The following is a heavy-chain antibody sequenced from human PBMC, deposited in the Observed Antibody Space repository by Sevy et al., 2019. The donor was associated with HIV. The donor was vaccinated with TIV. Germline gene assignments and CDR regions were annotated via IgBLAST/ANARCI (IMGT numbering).Heavy chain of an antibody. CDR3: ALEYFGYSSG. D-gene: IGHD6-19*01. Sequence: GGSLRLSCAASGFTVSSNYMSWVRQAPGKGLEWVSVIYSGGSTYYADSVKGRFTISRDNSKNTRYLQMNSLRAEDTAVYYCALEYFGYSSGWGQGTLVTVSS. J-gene: IGHJ4*02. V-gene: IGHV3-53*01. CDR2: IYSGGST. CDR1: GFTVSSNY.